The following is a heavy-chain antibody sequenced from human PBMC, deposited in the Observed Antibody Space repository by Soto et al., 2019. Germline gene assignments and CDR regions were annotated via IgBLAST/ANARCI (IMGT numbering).Heavy chain of an antibody. CDR3: ARHPGYQLQKRRGYVDY. D-gene: IGHD2-2*01. CDR2: IYYSGST. Sequence: QLQLQESGPGLVKPSETLSLTCTVSGGSISSSSYYWGWIRQPPGKGLEWIGSIYYSGSTYYNPSLKSRVTISVDTSKNQFSLKLSSVTAADTAVYYCARHPGYQLQKRRGYVDYWGQGTLVTVSS. V-gene: IGHV4-39*01. J-gene: IGHJ4*02. CDR1: GGSISSSSYY.